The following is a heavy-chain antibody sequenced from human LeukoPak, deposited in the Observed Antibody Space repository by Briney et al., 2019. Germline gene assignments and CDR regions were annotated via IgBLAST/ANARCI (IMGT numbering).Heavy chain of an antibody. J-gene: IGHJ6*03. CDR3: GSGAFYYSMHV. V-gene: IGHV4-39*01. CDR2: IYYGGST. D-gene: IGHD1-26*01. Sequence: SETLSLTCTVSSGSISSSNYYWGWSRQPRGKGLEWIGSIYYGGSTYYNPALKSRVTICVNKTKNQFSMKLTAVTAADTAVYFGGSGAFYYSMHVWGKGTTVTVSS. CDR1: SGSISSSNYY.